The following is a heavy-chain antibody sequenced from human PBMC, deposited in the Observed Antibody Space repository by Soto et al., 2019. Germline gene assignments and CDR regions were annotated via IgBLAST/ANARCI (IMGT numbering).Heavy chain of an antibody. J-gene: IGHJ3*02. CDR1: GGSISSGDYY. CDR2: IYYSGST. Sequence: ILSLTCTVSGGSISSGDYYWSWIRQPPGKGLEWIGYIYYSGSTYYNPSLKSRVTISVDTSKNQFSLKLSSVTAADTAVYYCARTSDNRKVDVPGWDFDISGQDTMVTVSS. D-gene: IGHD1-20*01. CDR3: ARTSDNRKVDVPGWDFDI. V-gene: IGHV4-30-4*01.